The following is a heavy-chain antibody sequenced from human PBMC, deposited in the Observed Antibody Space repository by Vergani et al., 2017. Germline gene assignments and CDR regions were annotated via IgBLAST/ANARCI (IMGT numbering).Heavy chain of an antibody. CDR1: GGTFSSYA. CDR2: IIPIFGTA. D-gene: IGHD3-10*01. V-gene: IGHV1-69*18. CDR3: AGASYGSGSYYY. J-gene: IGHJ4*02. Sequence: QVQLVQSGAEVKKPGSSVKVSCKASGGTFSSYAISWVRQAPGKGLEWMGRIIPIFGTANYAQKFQGRVTITADEATSAAYMELSSLRSEDTAVYYCAGASYGSGSYYYWGQGTLVTVSS.